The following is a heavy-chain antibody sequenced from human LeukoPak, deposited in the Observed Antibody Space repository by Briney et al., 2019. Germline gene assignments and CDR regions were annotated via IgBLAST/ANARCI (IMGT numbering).Heavy chain of an antibody. V-gene: IGHV2-70*01. Sequence: SGPTLVNPTQTLTLTCTFSGFSLSTSGMCVSWIRQPPEKALEGLALIDRDEDKYYNTALKTRLTISKDTSKNQVVLTMTNMDPVDTATYYCARIRTAAGNIDYWGQGTLVTVSS. CDR3: ARIRTAAGNIDY. CDR2: IDRDEDK. J-gene: IGHJ4*02. CDR1: GFSLSTSGMC. D-gene: IGHD6-13*01.